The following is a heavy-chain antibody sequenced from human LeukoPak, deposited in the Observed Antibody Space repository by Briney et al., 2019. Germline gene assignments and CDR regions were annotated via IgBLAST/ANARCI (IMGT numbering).Heavy chain of an antibody. V-gene: IGHV3-30*02. D-gene: IGHD6-19*01. CDR3: ARDIAVAGYNWFDP. CDR2: IRYDGSNR. J-gene: IGHJ5*02. Sequence: GGSLRLSCAASGFTCSSYGMHWVRQAPGKGLEWVAFIRYDGSNRYYADSVKGRFTISRDNAKNSLYLQMNSLRAEDTAVYYCARDIAVAGYNWFDPWGQGTLVTVSS. CDR1: GFTCSSYG.